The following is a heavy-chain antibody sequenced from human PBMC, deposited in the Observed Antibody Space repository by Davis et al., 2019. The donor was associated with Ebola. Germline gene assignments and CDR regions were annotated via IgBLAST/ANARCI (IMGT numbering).Heavy chain of an antibody. CDR3: ARDQWPHSSGWISDY. CDR1: GYTFTSYG. V-gene: IGHV1-18*04. D-gene: IGHD6-19*01. Sequence: ASVKVSCKASGYTFTSYGITWVRQATGQGLEWMGWITPHNGNTNYAQKLQGRVTMTTDTSTSTAYMELRSLRSDDTAVYYCARDQWPHSSGWISDYWGQGTLVTVSS. J-gene: IGHJ4*02. CDR2: ITPHNGNT.